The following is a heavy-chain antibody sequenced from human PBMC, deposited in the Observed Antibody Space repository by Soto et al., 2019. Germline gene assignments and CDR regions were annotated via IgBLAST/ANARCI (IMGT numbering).Heavy chain of an antibody. CDR2: IYYSWST. CDR1: VASIISYY. Sequence: SDSLSLTSTLSVASIISYYLSCIRHPPGKGLYWIGYIYYSWSTNYNPSLKIRVTISVDTSKNQFSLKLSPVTAEYTAVYYCARGERRADDFDISGEGTMV. V-gene: IGHV4-59*07. J-gene: IGHJ3*02. CDR3: ARGERRADDFDI. D-gene: IGHD3-10*01.